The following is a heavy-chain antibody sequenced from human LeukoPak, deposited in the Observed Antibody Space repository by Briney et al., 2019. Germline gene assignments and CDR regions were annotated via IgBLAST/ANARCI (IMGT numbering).Heavy chain of an antibody. J-gene: IGHJ6*02. CDR2: FYYSGST. Sequence: PSETLSLTCTVSGGSVGSRSSYWGWIRQPPGKGLEWVGSFYYSGSTYYNPSLKSRVTISVDTSKNQFSLKLGSVTAADTAVYYCARHLSSYYYYYGMDVWGQGTTVTVSS. D-gene: IGHD1-26*01. CDR1: GGSVGSRSSY. V-gene: IGHV4-39*01. CDR3: ARHLSSYYYYYGMDV.